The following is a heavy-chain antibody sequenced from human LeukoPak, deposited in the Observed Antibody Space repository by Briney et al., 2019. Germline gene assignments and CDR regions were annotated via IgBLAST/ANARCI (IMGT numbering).Heavy chain of an antibody. V-gene: IGHV1-2*02. D-gene: IGHD6-13*01. CDR1: GYSLIVYY. J-gene: IGHJ5*02. Sequence: ASVRVSCKASGYSLIVYYIHWIRQAPGQGPEWMGWINPRTGETKYAQKFQGRVTMTRDTSISTAYMELSRLRSDDTAVYYCARVMLGAVRTSSWYLGWFDPWGQGTLVTVSS. CDR3: ARVMLGAVRTSSWYLGWFDP. CDR2: INPRTGET.